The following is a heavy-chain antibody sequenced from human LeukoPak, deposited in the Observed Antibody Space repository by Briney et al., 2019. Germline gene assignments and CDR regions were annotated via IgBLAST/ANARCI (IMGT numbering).Heavy chain of an antibody. Sequence: QAGGSLRLSCAASGFTFSSYGMHWVRQAPGKGLEWVAVISYDGSNKYYADSVKGRFTISRDNSKNTLYLQMNSLRAEDTAVYYCARGKGWPDNYVFDYWGQGTLVTVSS. CDR2: ISYDGSNK. D-gene: IGHD3-16*01. CDR1: GFTFSSYG. J-gene: IGHJ4*02. V-gene: IGHV3-30*19. CDR3: ARGKGWPDNYVFDY.